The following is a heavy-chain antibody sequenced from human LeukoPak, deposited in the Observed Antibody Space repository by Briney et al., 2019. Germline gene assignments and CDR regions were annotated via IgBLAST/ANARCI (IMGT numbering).Heavy chain of an antibody. D-gene: IGHD3-22*01. Sequence: SETLSFTCTVSGGSISSYYWSWIRQPPGKGLEWIGYIYYSGSTNYNPSLKSRVTISVDTSKNQFSLKLSSVTAADTAVYYCARGPGRWLWSPWGQGTLVTVSS. CDR1: GGSISSYY. CDR2: IYYSGST. CDR3: ARGPGRWLWSP. J-gene: IGHJ4*02. V-gene: IGHV4-59*01.